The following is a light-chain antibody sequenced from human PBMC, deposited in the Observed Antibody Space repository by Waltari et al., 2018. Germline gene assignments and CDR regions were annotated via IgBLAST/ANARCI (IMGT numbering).Light chain of an antibody. CDR1: QRVSGY. V-gene: IGKV1-39*01. J-gene: IGKJ1*01. CDR3: QQTYSNFRT. Sequence: DIQMTQSPSSLPASVGDSVTITCRTSQRVSGYLNWYQQKPGQAPKLLIYAASSLQSGVPSRFSCSGFGTDFTLTINGLQPEDFAGYYCQQTYSNFRTFGQGTKVDVK. CDR2: AAS.